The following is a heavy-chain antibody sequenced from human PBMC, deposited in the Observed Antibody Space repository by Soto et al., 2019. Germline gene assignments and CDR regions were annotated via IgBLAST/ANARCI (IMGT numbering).Heavy chain of an antibody. D-gene: IGHD5-18*01. J-gene: IGHJ4*02. CDR1: GDSISSSGYY. CDR2: IYHSGSA. Sequence: PSETLSLTCTVSGDSISSSGYYWGWIRQPPVKGLEWIGSIYHSGSAYYNPPLKSRVTISIDTSKNQFSLKLTSVTAADTAVYYCARLRGYSYGSIDYWGQGTLVTVSS. V-gene: IGHV4-39*01. CDR3: ARLRGYSYGSIDY.